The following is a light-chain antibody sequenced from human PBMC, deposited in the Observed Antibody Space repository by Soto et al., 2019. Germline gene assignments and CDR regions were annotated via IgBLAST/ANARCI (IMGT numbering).Light chain of an antibody. CDR1: QSINKW. Sequence: IQMTQSPGTLSASVGRGCTSTCRASQSINKWMAWYQQKPGKAPKLLIYKASSLESGVPSRFSGSGSGTEFTLTISSLQPDDFATYYCQQYDNYLTFGRGTKVDIK. V-gene: IGKV1-5*03. CDR3: QQYDNYLT. CDR2: KAS. J-gene: IGKJ1*01.